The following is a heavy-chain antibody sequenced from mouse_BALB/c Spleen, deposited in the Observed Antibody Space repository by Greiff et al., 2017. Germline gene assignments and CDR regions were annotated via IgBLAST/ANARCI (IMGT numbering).Heavy chain of an antibody. V-gene: IGHV3-2*02. CDR3: SRQAPGSTLFDY. J-gene: IGHJ2*01. CDR1: GYSITSDYA. Sequence: EVKLLESGPGLVKPSQSLSLTCTVTGYSITSDYAWNWIRQFPGNKLEWMGYISYSGSTSYNPSLKSRISITRDTSKNQFFLQLNSVTTEDTATYYCSRQAPGSTLFDYWGQGTTLTVSS. D-gene: IGHD1-1*01. CDR2: ISYSGST.